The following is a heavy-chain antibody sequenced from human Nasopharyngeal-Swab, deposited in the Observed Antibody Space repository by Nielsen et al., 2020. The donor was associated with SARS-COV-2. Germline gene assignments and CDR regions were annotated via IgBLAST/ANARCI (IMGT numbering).Heavy chain of an antibody. Sequence: SETLSLTCTVSGGSISSSSYYWGWIRQPPGKGLEWIGSIYYSGSTYYNPSLKSRVTISVDTSKNQFSLKLSSVTAADTAVYYCARHAIVDSSEYWFDPWGQGTLVTVSS. CDR1: GGSISSSSYY. J-gene: IGHJ5*02. CDR2: IYYSGST. CDR3: ARHAIVDSSEYWFDP. V-gene: IGHV4-39*01. D-gene: IGHD3-22*01.